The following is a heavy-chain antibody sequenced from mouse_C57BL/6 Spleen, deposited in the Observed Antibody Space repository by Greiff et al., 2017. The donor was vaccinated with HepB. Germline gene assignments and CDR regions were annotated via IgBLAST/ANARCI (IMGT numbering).Heavy chain of an antibody. CDR2: ISSGSSTI. J-gene: IGHJ1*03. CDR1: GFTFSDYG. V-gene: IGHV5-17*01. Sequence: EVQVVESGGGLVKPGGSLKLSCAASGFTFSDYGMHWVRQAPEKGLEWVAYISSGSSTIYYADTVKGRFTISRDNAKNTLFLQMTSLRSEDTAMYYCARAVVAHWYFDVWGTGTTVTVSS. D-gene: IGHD1-1*01. CDR3: ARAVVAHWYFDV.